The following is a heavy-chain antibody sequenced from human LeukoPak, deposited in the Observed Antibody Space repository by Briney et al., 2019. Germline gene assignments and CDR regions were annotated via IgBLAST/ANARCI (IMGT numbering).Heavy chain of an antibody. CDR3: ARKGGSGTFDI. J-gene: IGHJ3*02. CDR1: AYSLTDHY. D-gene: IGHD6-25*01. Sequence: SVKVSCKASAYSLTDHYVHWVRQAPGEGLEWMGWISPNTGGTIYAQKFQGRVTMTRDTSIITAYMELSKLRSDDTAFYYCARKGGSGTFDIWGQGTMVTVSS. V-gene: IGHV1-2*02. CDR2: ISPNTGGT.